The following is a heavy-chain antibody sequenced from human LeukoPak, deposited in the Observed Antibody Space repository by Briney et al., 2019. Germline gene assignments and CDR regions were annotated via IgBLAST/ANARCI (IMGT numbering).Heavy chain of an antibody. CDR1: GYTFTGYY. D-gene: IGHD3-22*01. CDR3: ARVDDRGHYYDSSGPRKLFDY. CDR2: INPDSGGT. Sequence: GASVKVFCKASGYTFTGYYMHWVRQAPGQGLEWMGWINPDSGGTNYAQKFQGRVTMTRDTSISTAYMQLSRLSSDDTAVYYCARVDDRGHYYDSSGPRKLFDYWGQGTLVTVSS. J-gene: IGHJ4*02. V-gene: IGHV1-2*02.